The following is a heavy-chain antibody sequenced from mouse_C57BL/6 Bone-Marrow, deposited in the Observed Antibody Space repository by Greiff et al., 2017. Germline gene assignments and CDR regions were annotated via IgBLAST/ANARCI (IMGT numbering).Heavy chain of an antibody. Sequence: VQLQQSGAELVRPGASVQLSCKASGYTFTDYYINWVKQRPGQGLEWIARIYPGSGNTYYNEKFKGKATLTAEKSSSTAYMQLSSLTSEDSAVYFCARDYGSSYVEGAMDYWGQGTSVTVSS. J-gene: IGHJ4*01. CDR2: IYPGSGNT. CDR1: GYTFTDYY. CDR3: ARDYGSSYVEGAMDY. D-gene: IGHD1-1*01. V-gene: IGHV1-76*01.